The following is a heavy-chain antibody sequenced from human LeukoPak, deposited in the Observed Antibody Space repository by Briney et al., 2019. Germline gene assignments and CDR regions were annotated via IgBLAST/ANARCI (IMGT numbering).Heavy chain of an antibody. J-gene: IGHJ5*02. CDR1: GFTFSSYS. CDR2: ISSSSSYI. D-gene: IGHD4-11*01. Sequence: GGSLRLSCAASGFTFSSYSMNWVRQAPGKGLEWVSSISSSSSYIYYADSVKGRFTISRHNAKNSLYLQMNSLRAEDTAVYYCARVSTVTTGWNWFDPWGQGTLVTVSS. V-gene: IGHV3-21*01. CDR3: ARVSTVTTGWNWFDP.